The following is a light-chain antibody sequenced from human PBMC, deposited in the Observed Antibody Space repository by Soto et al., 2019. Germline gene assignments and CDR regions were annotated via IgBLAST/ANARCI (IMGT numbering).Light chain of an antibody. Sequence: QSVLTQPPSVSAAPGQTVTISCSGSSSNIGTNDLSWYQQLPGTAPKLLIYDNNKRPSGIPDRFSGSKSGRSATLGITGLQTGDEADYYCGTWDNSLSAGVFGGGTKLTVL. CDR1: SSNIGTND. V-gene: IGLV1-51*01. CDR2: DNN. CDR3: GTWDNSLSAGV. J-gene: IGLJ2*01.